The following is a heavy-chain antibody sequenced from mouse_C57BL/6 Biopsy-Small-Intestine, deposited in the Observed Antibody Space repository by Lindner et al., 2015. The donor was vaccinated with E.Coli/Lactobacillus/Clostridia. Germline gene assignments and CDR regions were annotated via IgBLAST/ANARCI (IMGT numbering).Heavy chain of an antibody. D-gene: IGHD2-5*01. Sequence: VQLQESGPELVKPGASVKMSCKASGYTFTNYILHWVKQKPGQGLECIGYIDPYNDGTNYNGKFKGKATLTSDKSSNTAYMELSSLTSEDSAVYYCARGYYSNSGYFDYWGQGTTLTAPQ. V-gene: IGHV1-14*01. J-gene: IGHJ2*01. CDR3: ARGYYSNSGYFDY. CDR2: IDPYNDGT. CDR1: GYTFTNYI.